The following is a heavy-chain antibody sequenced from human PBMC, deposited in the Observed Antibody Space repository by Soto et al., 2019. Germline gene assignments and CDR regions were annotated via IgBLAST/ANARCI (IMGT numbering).Heavy chain of an antibody. CDR1: GFTFSTYP. J-gene: IGHJ3*01. CDR3: ANYRFAGSNPAGAFEL. V-gene: IGHV3-23*01. CDR2: ISATGSNT. Sequence: PGGSLRLSCADSGFTFSTYPMTWIRQAPGKGLEWVSTISATGSNTYYADTAKGRFTISRDNSKNTLYLQMNGLRLEDTAIYYRANYRFAGSNPAGAFELWGQGTMVTVSS. D-gene: IGHD1-26*01.